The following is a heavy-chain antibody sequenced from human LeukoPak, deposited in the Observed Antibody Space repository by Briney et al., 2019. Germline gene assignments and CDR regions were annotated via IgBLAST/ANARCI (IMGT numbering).Heavy chain of an antibody. V-gene: IGHV3-20*04. CDR1: GFKFDDYG. CDR3: AGYYYDSSRGFDL. J-gene: IGHJ5*02. D-gene: IGHD3-22*01. Sequence: GGSLRLSCAAPGFKFDDYGMSWVRQAPGKGLEWVCDINWNGAWTGYADSVKGRFTISRDNAKNSLYLQMNSLRAEDTALYYCAGYYYDSSRGFDLWGQGTLVTVSA. CDR2: INWNGAWT.